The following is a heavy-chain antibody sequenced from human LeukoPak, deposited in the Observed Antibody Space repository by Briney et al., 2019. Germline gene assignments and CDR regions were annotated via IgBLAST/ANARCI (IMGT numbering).Heavy chain of an antibody. J-gene: IGHJ4*02. Sequence: GGSLRLSCAASGFTFSSYSMNWVRQAPGKGLEWGSYISGSSSTIYYADSVKGRFTISRDNGKNTLYLQMNSLRAEDTAVYYCAKGPYSSSWYDYWGQGTLVTVSS. D-gene: IGHD6-13*01. CDR2: ISGSSSTI. CDR1: GFTFSSYS. V-gene: IGHV3-48*01. CDR3: AKGPYSSSWYDY.